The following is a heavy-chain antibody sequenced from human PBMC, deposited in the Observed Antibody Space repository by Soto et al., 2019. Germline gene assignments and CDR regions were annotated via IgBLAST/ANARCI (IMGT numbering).Heavy chain of an antibody. CDR1: GYTFASYD. D-gene: IGHD3-9*01. V-gene: IGHV1-8*01. Sequence: ASVKVSCKASGYTFASYDINWVRQATGQGLEWMGWMNPNSGNTGYAQKLQGRVTMTTDTSTSTAYMELRSLRSDDTAVYYCARGISYYDILTGYYQDAFDIWGQGTMVTVSS. CDR2: MNPNSGNT. CDR3: ARGISYYDILTGYYQDAFDI. J-gene: IGHJ3*02.